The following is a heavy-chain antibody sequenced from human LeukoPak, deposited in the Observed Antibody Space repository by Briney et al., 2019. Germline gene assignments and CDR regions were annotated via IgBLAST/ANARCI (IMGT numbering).Heavy chain of an antibody. Sequence: PGGSLRLSCAASGFSFSNYEMNWVRQAPGKGLEWISYISSSGSTIYYADSVKGRFTISRDNAKNSLYLQMNSLRAEDTAVYYCAREGDSGSYYGERVGYFDYWGQGIVVTVSS. CDR2: ISSSGSTI. CDR1: GFSFSNYE. D-gene: IGHD3-10*01. V-gene: IGHV3-48*03. CDR3: AREGDSGSYYGERVGYFDY. J-gene: IGHJ4*02.